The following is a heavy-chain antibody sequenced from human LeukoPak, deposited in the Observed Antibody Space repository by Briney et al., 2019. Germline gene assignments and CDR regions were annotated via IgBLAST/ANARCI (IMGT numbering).Heavy chain of an antibody. V-gene: IGHV3-20*04. Sequence: PGGSLRLSCAASGFSFSTFEMSWVRQAPGKGLEWVSGINWNGGSTGYADSVKGRFTISRDNAKNSLYLQMNSLRAEDTALYYCASTTMVRGVIPNAFDIWGQGTMVTVSS. CDR2: INWNGGST. CDR3: ASTTMVRGVIPNAFDI. D-gene: IGHD3-10*01. J-gene: IGHJ3*02. CDR1: GFSFSTFE.